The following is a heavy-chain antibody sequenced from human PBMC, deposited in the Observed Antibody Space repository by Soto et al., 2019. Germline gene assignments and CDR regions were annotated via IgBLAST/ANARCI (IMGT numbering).Heavy chain of an antibody. CDR2: IYPGDSDT. CDR1: GYRFISYW. Sequence: PGESLKISCKGSGYRFISYWIGWVRQIPGKGLEWMGIIYPGDSDTRYSPSFQGQVTISADKSISTAYLQWSSLKASDTAMYYCARVDTAMVEYYYYMDVWGKGTTVTVSS. D-gene: IGHD5-18*01. J-gene: IGHJ6*03. V-gene: IGHV5-51*01. CDR3: ARVDTAMVEYYYYMDV.